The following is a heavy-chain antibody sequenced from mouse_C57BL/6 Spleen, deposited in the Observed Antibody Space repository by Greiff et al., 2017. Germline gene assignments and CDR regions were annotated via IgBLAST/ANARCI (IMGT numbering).Heavy chain of an antibody. V-gene: IGHV3-6*01. D-gene: IGHD1-1*01. J-gene: IGHJ2*01. CDR3: ARDSGSSSGY. CDR1: GYSITSGYY. CDR2: ISYDGSN. Sequence: EVKLMESGPGLVKPSQSLSLTCSVTGYSITSGYYWNWIRQFPGNKLEWMGYISYDGSNNYNPSLKNRISITRDTSKNQFFLKLNSVTTEDTATYYCARDSGSSSGYWGQGTTLTVSS.